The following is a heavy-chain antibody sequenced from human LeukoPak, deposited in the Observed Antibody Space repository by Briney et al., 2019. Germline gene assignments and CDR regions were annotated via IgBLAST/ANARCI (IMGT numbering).Heavy chain of an antibody. J-gene: IGHJ6*03. V-gene: IGHV1-2*02. CDR1: GYTFTSYD. CDR3: ARDEVAMVTPRSGMDV. Sequence: ASVKVSCKASGYTFTSYDINWVRQATGQGLEWMGWINPNSGGTNYAQKFQGRVTMTRDTSISTAYMELSRLRSDDTAVYYCARDEVAMVTPRSGMDVWGKGTTVTVSS. D-gene: IGHD5-18*01. CDR2: INPNSGGT.